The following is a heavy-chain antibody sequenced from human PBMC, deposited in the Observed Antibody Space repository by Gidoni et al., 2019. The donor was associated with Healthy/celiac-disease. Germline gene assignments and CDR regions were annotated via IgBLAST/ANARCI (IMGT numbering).Heavy chain of an antibody. CDR3: ARDGLRFLEWLFFH. J-gene: IGHJ4*02. CDR1: GFTFRSYA. CDR2: ISYDGSNK. Sequence: QVQLVESGGGVVQPGRSLRLSCAASGFTFRSYAMHWVRQAPGKGLEWVAVISYDGSNKYYADSVKGRFTIARDNSKNTLYLQMNSLRAEDTAVYYCARDGLRFLEWLFFHWGQGTLVTVSS. V-gene: IGHV3-30-3*01. D-gene: IGHD3-3*01.